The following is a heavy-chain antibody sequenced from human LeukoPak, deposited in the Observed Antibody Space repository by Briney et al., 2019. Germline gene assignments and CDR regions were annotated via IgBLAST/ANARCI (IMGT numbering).Heavy chain of an antibody. D-gene: IGHD3-10*01. J-gene: IGHJ3*01. CDR2: ISSSSSYI. V-gene: IGHV3-21*04. CDR3: AKDLRGSESY. Sequence: GGSLRLSCAASGFTFSSYSMNWVRQAPGKGLEWVSSISSSSSYIYYADSVKGRFTISRDTSKNTLYLQMNSLRAEDTAVYYCAKDLRGSESYWGQGTMVTVSS. CDR1: GFTFSSYS.